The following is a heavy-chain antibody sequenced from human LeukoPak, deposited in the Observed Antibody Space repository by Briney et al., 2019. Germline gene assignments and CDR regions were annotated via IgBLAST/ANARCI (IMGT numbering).Heavy chain of an antibody. D-gene: IGHD3/OR15-3a*01. J-gene: IGHJ4*02. CDR3: ARRKARDLILDY. V-gene: IGHV1-24*01. Sequence: GASVKVSCKVSGYTLTELSMHWVRQAPGKRLEWMGGFDPKDGETIYAQKFQGRVTMTEDTSTDTAYMELSSLRSEDTAVYYCARRKARDLILDYWGQGTLVTVSS. CDR2: FDPKDGET. CDR1: GYTLTELS.